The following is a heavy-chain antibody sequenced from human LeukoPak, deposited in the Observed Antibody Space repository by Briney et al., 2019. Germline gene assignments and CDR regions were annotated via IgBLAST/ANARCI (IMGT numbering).Heavy chain of an antibody. CDR1: GYTFTSYG. J-gene: IGHJ4*02. CDR3: ARKSKVAGIVAYYFDY. V-gene: IGHV1-18*01. D-gene: IGHD6-19*01. CDR2: ISAYNGNT. Sequence: ASVEVSCKASGYTFTSYGISWVRQAPGQGLEWMGWISAYNGNTNYAQKLQGRVTMTTDTSTSTAYMELRSLRSDDTAVYYCARKSKVAGIVAYYFDYWGQGTLVTVSS.